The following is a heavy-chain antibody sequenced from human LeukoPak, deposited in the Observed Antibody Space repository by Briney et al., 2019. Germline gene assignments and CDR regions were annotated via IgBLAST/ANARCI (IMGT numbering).Heavy chain of an antibody. CDR2: ISGGGGST. CDR3: ARDMVEATTRGIDY. J-gene: IGHJ4*02. CDR1: GFTFSSYT. D-gene: IGHD5-12*01. Sequence: GGSLRLSGAASGFTFSSYTMSWVRQAPGKGLEWVSAISGGGGSTYYADSVKGRFTISRDDAKNSLYLQMNTLRAEDTGVYYCARDMVEATTRGIDYWGQGTLVTVSS. V-gene: IGHV3-21*06.